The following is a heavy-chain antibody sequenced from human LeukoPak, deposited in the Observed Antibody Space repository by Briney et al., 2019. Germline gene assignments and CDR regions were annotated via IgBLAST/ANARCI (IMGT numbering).Heavy chain of an antibody. CDR2: ISYDGSNK. CDR3: AKEYSGYDRFFDY. D-gene: IGHD5-12*01. V-gene: IGHV3-30*18. J-gene: IGHJ4*02. CDR1: GFSFSSYG. Sequence: PGRSLILSCAASGFSFSSYGMHWVRQAPGHGLEWVAVISYDGSNKYYADSVKGRFTISRDNSKNTLYLQMNSLRAEDTAVYYCAKEYSGYDRFFDYWGQGTLVTVSS.